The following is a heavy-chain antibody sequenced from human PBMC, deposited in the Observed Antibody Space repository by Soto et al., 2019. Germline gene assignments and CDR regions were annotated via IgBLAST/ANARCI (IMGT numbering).Heavy chain of an antibody. CDR1: GRCFSNFG. Sequence: SVKVSCKACGRCFSNFGISRMRQAPGQGLEWMGGIVPVFGRPNYAPRFRGRLTITADESTSTGYMELISLRSDDTAVYYCAREGSGYNFWGQGTQVTVSS. CDR3: AREGSGYNF. D-gene: IGHD5-12*01. V-gene: IGHV1-69*13. CDR2: IVPVFGRP. J-gene: IGHJ4*02.